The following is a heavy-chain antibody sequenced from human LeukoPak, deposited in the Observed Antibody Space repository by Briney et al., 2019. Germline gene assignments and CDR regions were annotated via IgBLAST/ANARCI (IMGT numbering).Heavy chain of an antibody. CDR2: IRSKAYRGTT. D-gene: IGHD5-18*01. CDR1: GFTFGDHA. CDR3: TRGRIQLWLYYGMGV. V-gene: IGHV3-49*04. J-gene: IGHJ6*02. Sequence: PGGSLRLSCTAFGFTFGDHAMSWVRQAPGKGLEWVGFIRSKAYRGTTEYAASVKGRFSISRDITTSNPYLQINSLKAEEKAVYYCTRGRIQLWLYYGMGVWGQGTTAIVSS.